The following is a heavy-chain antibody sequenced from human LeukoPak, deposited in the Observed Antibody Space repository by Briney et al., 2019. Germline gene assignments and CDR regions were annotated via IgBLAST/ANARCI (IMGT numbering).Heavy chain of an antibody. CDR1: GFTFSSYW. D-gene: IGHD3-22*01. Sequence: PGGSLRLSCAASGFTFSSYWMHWVRQAPGKGLEWVAVISYDGSNKYYADSVKGRFTISRDNSKNTLYLQMNSLRAEDTAVYYCARGDRWLLLYYFDYWGQGTLVTVSS. CDR3: ARGDRWLLLYYFDY. V-gene: IGHV3-30-3*01. J-gene: IGHJ4*02. CDR2: ISYDGSNK.